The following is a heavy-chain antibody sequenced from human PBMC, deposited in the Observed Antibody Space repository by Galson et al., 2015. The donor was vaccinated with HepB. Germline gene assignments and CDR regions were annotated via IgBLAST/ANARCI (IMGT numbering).Heavy chain of an antibody. CDR3: ARGSAAGTWFDS. Sequence: SLRLSCAGSGFTFSSYSVNWVRQTPGKGLEWVSSISHSSSFIYHADSLKGRFSIYRDNAKKSVYLQMNSLGVEDTAVYYCARGSAAGTWFDSWGQGILVTVSS. CDR2: ISHSSSFI. CDR1: GFTFSSYS. D-gene: IGHD6-25*01. V-gene: IGHV3-21*01. J-gene: IGHJ5*01.